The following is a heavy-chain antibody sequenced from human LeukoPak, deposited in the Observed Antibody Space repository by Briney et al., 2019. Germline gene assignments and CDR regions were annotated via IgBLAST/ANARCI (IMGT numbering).Heavy chain of an antibody. J-gene: IGHJ4*02. CDR2: TKPDGSAE. V-gene: IGHV3-7*01. CDR3: ARWIVGATTNYFDY. Sequence: GGSLSLSCAASGFTFRNYWMGWVRQAPGKGLEWVANTKPDGSAEYYADSVRGRFTTSRDNANNFLYLQMNRLRAEDTAVYYCARWIVGATTNYFDYWGQGTLVTVSS. D-gene: IGHD1-26*01. CDR1: GFTFRNYW.